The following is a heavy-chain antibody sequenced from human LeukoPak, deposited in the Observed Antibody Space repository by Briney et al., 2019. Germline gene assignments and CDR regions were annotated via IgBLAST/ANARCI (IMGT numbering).Heavy chain of an antibody. CDR2: ISGSAGST. D-gene: IGHD6-19*01. CDR1: GFTFSGYV. Sequence: GGSLRLSCAVSGFTFSGYVMSWVRQAPGKGLEWVSAISGSAGSTYYAGSVKGRFTISRDNSKNTLYLQMNSLRAEDTAVYYCAKESAGNSSGWYYFDSWGQGTLVTVSS. V-gene: IGHV3-23*01. CDR3: AKESAGNSSGWYYFDS. J-gene: IGHJ4*02.